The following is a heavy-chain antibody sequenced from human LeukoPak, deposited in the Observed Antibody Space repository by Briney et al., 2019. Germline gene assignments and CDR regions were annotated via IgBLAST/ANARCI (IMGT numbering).Heavy chain of an antibody. CDR2: IYYSGST. CDR3: ACREGYYYGSGSYSDY. V-gene: IGHV4-39*01. Sequence: SETLSLTCTVSGGSISSSSYYWGWIRQPPGKGLEWIGSIYYSGSTYYNPSLKSRVTISVDTSKNQFSLKLSSVTAADTAVYYCACREGYYYGSGSYSDYWGQGTLVTVSS. D-gene: IGHD3-10*01. CDR1: GGSISSSSYY. J-gene: IGHJ4*02.